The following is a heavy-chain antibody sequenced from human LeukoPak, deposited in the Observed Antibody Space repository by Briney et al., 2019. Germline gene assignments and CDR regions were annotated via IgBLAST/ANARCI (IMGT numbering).Heavy chain of an antibody. Sequence: GESLKISCKGSGYSFTSYWTGWVRQMPGKGLEWMGIIYPGDSETRYSPSFQGQVTISADKSISTAYLQWSSLKASDTAMYYCARLRSPFRSYIDYWGQGTLVTVSS. D-gene: IGHD3-10*01. CDR2: IYPGDSET. V-gene: IGHV5-51*01. CDR3: ARLRSPFRSYIDY. CDR1: GYSFTSYW. J-gene: IGHJ4*02.